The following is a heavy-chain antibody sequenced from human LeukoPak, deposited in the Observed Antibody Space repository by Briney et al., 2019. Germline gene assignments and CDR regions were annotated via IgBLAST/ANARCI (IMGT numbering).Heavy chain of an antibody. J-gene: IGHJ4*02. D-gene: IGHD3-3*01. CDR1: GGSVSSGRYY. Sequence: SETLSLTCTVSGGSVSSGRYYWSWIRQPPGKGLEWIGYIYYSGSTNYNPSLKSRVTISVDTSKNQFSLKLSSVTAADTAVYYCARAGYDFWSGGGDYWGQGTLVTVSP. CDR3: ARAGYDFWSGGGDY. V-gene: IGHV4-61*01. CDR2: IYYSGST.